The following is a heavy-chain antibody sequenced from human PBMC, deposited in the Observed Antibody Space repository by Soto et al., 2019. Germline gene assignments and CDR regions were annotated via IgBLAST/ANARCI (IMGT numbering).Heavy chain of an antibody. CDR2: ISSSSSTI. D-gene: IGHD6-13*01. Sequence: EVQLVESGGGLVQPGGSLRLSCAASGFTFSSYSMNWVRQAPGKGLEWVSYISSSSSTIYYADSVKGRFTISRDNAKNALYLQMNSLRDEDTAVYYCARGGIAAACYYFDYWGQGTLVNVSS. V-gene: IGHV3-48*02. CDR3: ARGGIAAACYYFDY. J-gene: IGHJ4*02. CDR1: GFTFSSYS.